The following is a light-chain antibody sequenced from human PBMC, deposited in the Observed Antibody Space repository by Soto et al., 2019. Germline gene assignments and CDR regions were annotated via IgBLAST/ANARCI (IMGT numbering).Light chain of an antibody. V-gene: IGKV1-5*03. CDR2: KAY. Sequence: DIQMTQSPSTLSASVGDRVTITCRASQSISSWLAWYAQKPGKAPKLLIYKAYSLESGVPSRFSGSGSGPECTLTISSLQPDDVATDYCPQYNSYSRTFCQGTKVDIK. CDR1: QSISSW. CDR3: PQYNSYSRT. J-gene: IGKJ1*01.